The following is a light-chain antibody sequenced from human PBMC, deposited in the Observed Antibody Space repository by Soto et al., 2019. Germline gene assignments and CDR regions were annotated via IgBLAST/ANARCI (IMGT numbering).Light chain of an antibody. CDR2: DSF. CDR1: QSLSIY. V-gene: IGKV3-11*01. J-gene: IGKJ4*01. CDR3: QQRYNWPPLT. Sequence: EVVLTQSPATLSLSPGERATLSCRASQSLSIYLAWYQQKPGQAPRLLIYDSFNRSTGIPARFSGSGSGTDFTLTISSLEPEDFAIYYCQQRYNWPPLTFCGGTRVEIK.